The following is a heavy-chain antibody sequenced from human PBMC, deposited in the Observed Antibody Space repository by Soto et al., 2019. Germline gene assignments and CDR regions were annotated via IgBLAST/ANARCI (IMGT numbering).Heavy chain of an antibody. V-gene: IGHV4-59*12. J-gene: IGHJ4*02. Sequence: SETLSLTCTVSGGSISSYYWSWIRQPPGKGLEWIGYIYYSGSTNYNPSLKSRVTISVDTSKNQFSLKLSSVTAADTAVYYCARGEEVGSGWFDYWGQGTLVTVSS. D-gene: IGHD6-19*01. CDR1: GGSISSYY. CDR3: ARGEEVGSGWFDY. CDR2: IYYSGST.